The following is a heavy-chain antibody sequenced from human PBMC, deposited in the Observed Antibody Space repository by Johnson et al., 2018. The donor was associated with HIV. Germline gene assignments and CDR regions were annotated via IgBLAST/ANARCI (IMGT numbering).Heavy chain of an antibody. CDR2: ISYDGSKK. V-gene: IGHV3-30*18. D-gene: IGHD6-13*01. CDR1: GFTFSSYA. Sequence: QMQLVESGGGVVQPGRSLRLSCAASGFTFSSYAMSWVRQAPGKGLEWVALISYDGSKKFYADSLKGRFTISRDSSMNTLYLQMNSLKIEDTAVYYCAKGYIAAAGDGWDAFDIWGQGTMVTVSS. CDR3: AKGYIAAAGDGWDAFDI. J-gene: IGHJ3*02.